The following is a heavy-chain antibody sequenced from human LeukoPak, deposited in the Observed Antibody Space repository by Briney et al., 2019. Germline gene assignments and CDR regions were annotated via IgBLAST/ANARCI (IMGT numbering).Heavy chain of an antibody. CDR1: GGFISSSSCY. CDR3: ARGNVMDILTGTHIDY. CDR2: IYYSGST. J-gene: IGHJ4*02. Sequence: SETLSLTCTVSGGFISSSSCYWGWSRQPPGKGLEWIGSIYYSGSTYYNPSLKSRVTISVDTSKNQFSLKLSSVTAADTAVYYCARGNVMDILTGTHIDYWGQGTLVTVSS. D-gene: IGHD3-9*01. V-gene: IGHV4-39*07.